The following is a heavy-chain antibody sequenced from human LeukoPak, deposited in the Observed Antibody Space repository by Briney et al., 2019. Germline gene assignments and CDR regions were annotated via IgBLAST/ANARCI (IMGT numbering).Heavy chain of an antibody. CDR3: ARSWNYYFDY. D-gene: IGHD1-7*01. J-gene: IGHJ4*02. CDR1: GYSISSGYY. CDR2: IYHSGST. Sequence: PSETLSLTCTVSGYSISSGYYWGWIRQPPGKGLEWIGSIYHSGSTYYNPSLKSRVTISVDTSKNQFSLKLSSETAADTAVYYCARSWNYYFDYWGQGTLVTVSS. V-gene: IGHV4-38-2*02.